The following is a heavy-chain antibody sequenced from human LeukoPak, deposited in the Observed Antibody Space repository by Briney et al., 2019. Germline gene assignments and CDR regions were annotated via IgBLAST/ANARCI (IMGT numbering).Heavy chain of an antibody. CDR1: GGSISSSSYY. J-gene: IGHJ4*02. D-gene: IGHD1-26*01. CDR3: AWNVVGGNDY. V-gene: IGHV4-39*01. CDR2: IYYSGST. Sequence: PSETLSLTCTVSGGSISSSSYYWGWIRQPPGKGLEWIGSIYYSGSTYYNPSLKSRVTISVDTSKNQFSLKLSSVTAADTAVYYCAWNVVGGNDYWGQGTLVTVSS.